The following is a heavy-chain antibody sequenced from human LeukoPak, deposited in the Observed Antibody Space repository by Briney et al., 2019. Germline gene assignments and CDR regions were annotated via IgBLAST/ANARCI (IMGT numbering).Heavy chain of an antibody. J-gene: IGHJ4*02. D-gene: IGHD5-18*01. CDR1: GYTFTGYY. V-gene: IGHV1-2*02. CDR3: ARVIIGYKYGKFDC. CDR2: INPNSGDT. Sequence: ASVTVSCKASGYTFTGYYMHWVRQAPGQGLEWMGWINPNSGDTNHAQKFQGRVTMTRDTSISTAYMELSRLRSYDTAVYYCARVIIGYKYGKFDCWGQGTLVTVSS.